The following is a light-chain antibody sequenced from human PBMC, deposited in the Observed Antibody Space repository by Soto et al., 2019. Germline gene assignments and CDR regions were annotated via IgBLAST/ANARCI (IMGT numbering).Light chain of an antibody. J-gene: IGKJ2*01. CDR1: QSVNTN. CDR2: GAS. Sequence: EIVMTQSPATLSVSPGESATHSCRASQSVNTNLAWYQQKPGRAPRLLIHGASTRATGIPARFSGSGSGTEFTLNISSLQSEDFAVYYCQQYNNWPPHTFGQGTKLEIK. V-gene: IGKV3-15*01. CDR3: QQYNNWPPHT.